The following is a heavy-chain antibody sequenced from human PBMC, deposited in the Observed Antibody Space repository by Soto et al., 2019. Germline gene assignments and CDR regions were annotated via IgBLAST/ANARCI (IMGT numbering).Heavy chain of an antibody. CDR3: AKDNRIAARYYGMDV. J-gene: IGHJ6*02. Sequence: GGPLRLSCAASGFPFDDYTMHWVRQAPGKGLEWVSLVSWDGGSTYYADSVKGRFTISRDNSKNSLYLQMNSLRTEDTALYYCAKDNRIAARYYGMDVWGQGTTVTVSS. CDR2: VSWDGGST. D-gene: IGHD6-6*01. V-gene: IGHV3-43*01. CDR1: GFPFDDYT.